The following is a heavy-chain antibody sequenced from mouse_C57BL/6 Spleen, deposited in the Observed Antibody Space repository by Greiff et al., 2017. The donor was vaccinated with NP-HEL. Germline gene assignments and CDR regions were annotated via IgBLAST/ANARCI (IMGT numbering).Heavy chain of an antibody. CDR1: GFTFSDYY. CDR2: INYDGSST. J-gene: IGHJ3*01. V-gene: IGHV5-16*01. Sequence: EVMLVESEGGLVQPGSSMKLSCTASGFTFSDYYMAWVRQVPEKGLEWVANINYDGSSTYYLDSLKSRFIISRDNAKNILYLQMSSLKSEDTATYYCARGNGNSAWFAYWGQGTLVTVSA. D-gene: IGHD2-1*01. CDR3: ARGNGNSAWFAY.